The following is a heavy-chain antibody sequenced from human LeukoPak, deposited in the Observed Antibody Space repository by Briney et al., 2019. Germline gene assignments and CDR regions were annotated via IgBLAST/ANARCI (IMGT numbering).Heavy chain of an antibody. D-gene: IGHD2-2*03. CDR2: INPNSGGT. CDR1: GYTFTSYG. CDR3: AREEMDIVVVPAAD. J-gene: IGHJ4*02. V-gene: IGHV1-2*04. Sequence: AASVKVSCKASGYTFTSYGISWVRQAPGQGLEWMGWINPNSGGTNYAQKFQGWVTMTRDTSISTAYMELSRLGSDDTAVYYCAREEMDIVVVPAADWGQGTLVTVSS.